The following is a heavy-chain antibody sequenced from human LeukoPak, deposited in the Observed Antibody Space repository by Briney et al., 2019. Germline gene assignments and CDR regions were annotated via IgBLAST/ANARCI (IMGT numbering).Heavy chain of an antibody. CDR2: IYYSGNT. Sequence: SETLSLTCTVSGGSINNYYWSWIRQPPGKGLGWIGYIYYSGNTNYNPSLKSRVTISVDTSKNQFSLKLSSVTAADTAVYYCARDTHYYGMDVWGKGTTVTVSS. V-gene: IGHV4-59*01. CDR1: GGSINNYY. CDR3: ARDTHYYGMDV. J-gene: IGHJ6*04.